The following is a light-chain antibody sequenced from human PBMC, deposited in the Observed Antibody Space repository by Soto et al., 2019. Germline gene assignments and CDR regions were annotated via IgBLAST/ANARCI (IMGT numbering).Light chain of an antibody. CDR1: SSDVGGYNY. CDR3: SSYTSRSTLVV. J-gene: IGLJ2*01. V-gene: IGLV2-14*01. Sequence: QSALTQPASVSGSPGQSITISCTGTSSDVGGYNYVSWYQQHPGKAPKLMIYDVSNRPSGVSNRFYGSKSGNTASLTISGLQAEDEADYYCSSYTSRSTLVVFGGGTKLTVL. CDR2: DVS.